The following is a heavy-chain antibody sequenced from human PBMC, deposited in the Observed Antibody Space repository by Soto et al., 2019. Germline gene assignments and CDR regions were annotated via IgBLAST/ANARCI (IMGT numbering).Heavy chain of an antibody. CDR3: ARQDYYDSQIDY. Sequence: ASVKVSCKASGYSFTSYGINSVRQAPGQGLEWMGWITAYNGNTNYAQKLKGRVTMTTDTSTSTAYMELRSLRSDDTAVYYCARQDYYDSQIDYWGPGTLVTVSS. CDR2: ITAYNGNT. CDR1: GYSFTSYG. V-gene: IGHV1-18*04. D-gene: IGHD3-22*01. J-gene: IGHJ4*02.